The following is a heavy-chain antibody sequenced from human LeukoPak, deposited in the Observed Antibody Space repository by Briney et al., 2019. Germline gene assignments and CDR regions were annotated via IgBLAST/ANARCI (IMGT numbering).Heavy chain of an antibody. V-gene: IGHV3-30-3*01. Sequence: PGGSLRLSCAASGFTFNDYAMYWVRQTPGKGLEWVTLISYDGYDKSYADSVRGRFTISRDNSKNTLYLQMNSLRAEDTAVYYCAKDLWELGGFDYWGQGTLVTVSS. CDR3: AKDLWELGGFDY. CDR1: GFTFNDYA. D-gene: IGHD1-26*01. J-gene: IGHJ4*02. CDR2: ISYDGYDK.